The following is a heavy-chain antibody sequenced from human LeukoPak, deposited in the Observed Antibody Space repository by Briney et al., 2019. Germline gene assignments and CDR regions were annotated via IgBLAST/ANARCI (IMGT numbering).Heavy chain of an antibody. D-gene: IGHD5-18*01. CDR1: GFTFSNYW. Sequence: GGSLRLSCAASGFTFSNYWMHWVRQAPGKGLVWVSRINTDGSSTDYADSVKGRFTISRDNAKNTLYLQMNSLRAEDTAVYYCARGDLQLWNSYYFDYWGQGTLVTVSS. V-gene: IGHV3-74*01. CDR3: ARGDLQLWNSYYFDY. CDR2: INTDGSST. J-gene: IGHJ4*02.